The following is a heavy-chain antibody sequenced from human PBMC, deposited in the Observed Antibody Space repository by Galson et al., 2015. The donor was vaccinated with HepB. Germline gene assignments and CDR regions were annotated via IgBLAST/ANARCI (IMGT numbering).Heavy chain of an antibody. Sequence: SLRLSCAASGFTFSRYWMSWVRQAPGKGLEWVANINQDETEKYYADSVKGRFTISRDNSNDTLYLLMNVLRAEDTAIYYCAKDYFGMAVWGQGTTVTVSS. CDR2: INQDETEK. V-gene: IGHV3-7*03. D-gene: IGHD2-21*01. J-gene: IGHJ6*02. CDR3: AKDYFGMAV. CDR1: GFTFSRYW.